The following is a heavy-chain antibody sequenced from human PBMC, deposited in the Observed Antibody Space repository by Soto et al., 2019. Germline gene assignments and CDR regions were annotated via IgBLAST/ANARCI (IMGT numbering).Heavy chain of an antibody. D-gene: IGHD2-2*01. V-gene: IGHV3-7*01. CDR1: TFTFRTYW. Sequence: PGGSLRLSCTASTFTFRTYWMSWVRQAPGKGLEWVANINQDGSEMFYLDSVKGRFTISRDNAKNSLFLQMNSLRAEDTAVYYCAKGPVVPAVTYYYGMDVWGQGTTVTVSS. J-gene: IGHJ6*02. CDR3: AKGPVVPAVTYYYGMDV. CDR2: INQDGSEM.